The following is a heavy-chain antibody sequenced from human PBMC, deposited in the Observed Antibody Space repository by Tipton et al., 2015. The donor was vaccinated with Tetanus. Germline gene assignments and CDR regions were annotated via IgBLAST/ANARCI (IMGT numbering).Heavy chain of an antibody. V-gene: IGHV3-23*01. D-gene: IGHD2-15*01. CDR1: GFTFSNHA. CDR2: VSDSGDRT. J-gene: IGHJ6*02. CDR3: ARELDCSGGGCYSYGLDV. Sequence: SLRLSCVASGFTFSNHAMSWVRQAPGKGLEWVSAVSDSGDRTYYADSVKGRFTISRDNSKNTVYLQMNSLRAEDTAVYYCARELDCSGGGCYSYGLDVWGQGTTVTVSS.